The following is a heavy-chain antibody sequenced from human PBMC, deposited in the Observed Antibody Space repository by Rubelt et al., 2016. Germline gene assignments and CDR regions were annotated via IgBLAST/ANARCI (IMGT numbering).Heavy chain of an antibody. CDR3: ATYSVDGHIGWGRAVDI. D-gene: IGHD2-21*01. J-gene: IGHJ3*02. V-gene: IGHV4-34*01. Sequence: QVQLQQWGAGLLKPSETLSLTCAVYGGSFSGYYWSWIRQPPGKGLEWIGEINHSGSTNYNPSLKSRVTISVATSKNQFSLKLSSVTAADTAVYYCATYSVDGHIGWGRAVDIWGQGTMVTVSS. CDR1: GGSFSGYY. CDR2: INHSGST.